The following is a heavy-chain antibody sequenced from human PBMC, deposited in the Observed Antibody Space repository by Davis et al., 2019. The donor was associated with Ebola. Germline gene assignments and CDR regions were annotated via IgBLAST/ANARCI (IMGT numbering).Heavy chain of an antibody. J-gene: IGHJ4*02. D-gene: IGHD3-22*01. CDR1: GYTFTSYG. V-gene: IGHV1-18*01. CDR3: ARDPQKDGDYYDSSGS. Sequence: ASVKVSCKASGYTFTSYGISWVRQAPGQGLEWMGWISAYNGNTNYAQKLQGRVTMTTDTSTSTAYMELRSLRSDDTAVYYCARDPQKDGDYYDSSGSWGQGTLVTVSS. CDR2: ISAYNGNT.